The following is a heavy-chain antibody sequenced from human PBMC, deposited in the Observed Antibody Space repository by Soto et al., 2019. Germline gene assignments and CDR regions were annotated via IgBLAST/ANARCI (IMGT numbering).Heavy chain of an antibody. Sequence: SETLSLTCTVSGGYISSYYWSWIRQPPGKGLEWIGYIYYSGSTNYNPSLKSRVTISVDTSKNQFSLKLSSVTAADTAVYYCARVLGEWELGPSFDYWGQGTLVTAPQ. CDR2: IYYSGST. CDR3: ARVLGEWELGPSFDY. V-gene: IGHV4-59*01. J-gene: IGHJ4*02. CDR1: GGYISSYY. D-gene: IGHD1-26*01.